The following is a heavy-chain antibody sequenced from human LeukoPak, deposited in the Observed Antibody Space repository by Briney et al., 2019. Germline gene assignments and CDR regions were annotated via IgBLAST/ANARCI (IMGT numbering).Heavy chain of an antibody. CDR2: VYFDGGT. CDR3: ARDHYYDGRGRFDP. V-gene: IGHV4-39*07. D-gene: IGHD3-16*01. J-gene: IGHJ5*02. CDR1: GGSVTSGTYH. Sequence: PSETLSLTCSVSGGSVTSGTYHRGWIRQPTGKGLEWIGSVYFDGGTHYKPSLQSRVTISVDTSKNQFSLRLSSVTAADTALYYCARDHYYDGRGRFDPWGQGTLVTVSS.